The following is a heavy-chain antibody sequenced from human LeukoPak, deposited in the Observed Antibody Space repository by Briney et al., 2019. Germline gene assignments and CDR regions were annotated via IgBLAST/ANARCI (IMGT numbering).Heavy chain of an antibody. CDR2: IYYSGST. CDR1: GGSINNYY. D-gene: IGHD3-22*01. Sequence: SETLSLTCTVSGGSINNYYWSWIRQPPGKGLEWIGYIYYSGSTNYNPSLKSRVTISVDTSKNQFSLKLSSVTAADTAVYYCARGGYDSSGHAPWGQGTLVTVSS. J-gene: IGHJ5*02. CDR3: ARGGYDSSGHAP. V-gene: IGHV4-59*01.